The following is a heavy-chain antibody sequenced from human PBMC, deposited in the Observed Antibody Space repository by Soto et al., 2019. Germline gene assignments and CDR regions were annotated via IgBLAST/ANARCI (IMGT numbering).Heavy chain of an antibody. J-gene: IGHJ3*02. CDR1: CSTFTGYY. D-gene: IGHD4-17*01. Sequence: ASVKVSCKASCSTFTGYYMHWVRQAPGQGLEWMGWINPNSGGTNYAQKFQGWVTMTRDTSISTAYMELSRLRSDDTAVYYCARSKILGTVTTDDAFDIWGQGTMVTVSS. CDR3: ARSKILGTVTTDDAFDI. CDR2: INPNSGGT. V-gene: IGHV1-2*04.